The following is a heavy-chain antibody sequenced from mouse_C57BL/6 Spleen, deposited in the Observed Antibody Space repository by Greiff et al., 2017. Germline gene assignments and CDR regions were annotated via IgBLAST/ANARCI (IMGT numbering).Heavy chain of an antibody. J-gene: IGHJ3*01. CDR3: ASYVGFAY. CDR2: INPNTGGT. V-gene: IGHV1-26*01. D-gene: IGHD2-12*01. CDR1: GYTFNDYY. Sequence: EVQLQQSGPELVKPGASVKISCKASGYTFNDYYMNWVKQSHGKSLEWIGDINPNTGGTSYNQKFKGKATLTADKSSSTAYMELRSLTSEDSAVYYFASYVGFAYWGQGTLVTGSA.